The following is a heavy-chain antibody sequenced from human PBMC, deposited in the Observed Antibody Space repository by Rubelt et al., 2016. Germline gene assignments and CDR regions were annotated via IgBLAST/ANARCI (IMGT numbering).Heavy chain of an antibody. CDR3: ARVGGQYYYDSSGYRWFDP. V-gene: IGHV4-39*07. CDR1: GGSISSSSYY. D-gene: IGHD3-22*01. CDR2: IYYSGST. Sequence: QLQLQESGPGLVKPSETLSLTCTVSGGSISSSSYYWGWIRQPPGKGLEWIGSIYYSGSTYYNPSLKSRVTILVDTSKNQFSLKLSSVTAADTAVYYCARVGGQYYYDSSGYRWFDPWGQGTLVTVSS. J-gene: IGHJ5*02.